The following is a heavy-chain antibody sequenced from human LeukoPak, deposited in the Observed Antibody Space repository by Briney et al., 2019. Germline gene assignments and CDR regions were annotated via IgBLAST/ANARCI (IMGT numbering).Heavy chain of an antibody. J-gene: IGHJ6*03. Sequence: GGSLRLSCAASGFTFSSYAMSWVRQAPGKGLEWVSDINWNGDSTGYADSVKGRFTISRDNAKNSLYLQMNSLRAEDTALYYCVREVLLDYSFYYMDVWGKGTTVTVSS. CDR1: GFTFSSYA. CDR2: INWNGDST. D-gene: IGHD3-10*01. CDR3: VREVLLDYSFYYMDV. V-gene: IGHV3-20*04.